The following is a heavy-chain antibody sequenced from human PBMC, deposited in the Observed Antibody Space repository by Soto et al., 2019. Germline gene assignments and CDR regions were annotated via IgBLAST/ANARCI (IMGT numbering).Heavy chain of an antibody. Sequence: QIQLMQSGAEVKKPGASVKVSCKASGYTFTSYGIHWVRQAPGQGLEWVGWIRPDNGNRKSAQRLQGRVTLTTDTSASTAYMELRSLTSDDTAMYYCARDTESNRYNDWGQGTLVTVSS. CDR1: GYTFTSYG. V-gene: IGHV1-3*01. CDR2: IRPDNGNR. CDR3: ARDTESNRYND. D-gene: IGHD1-20*01. J-gene: IGHJ1*01.